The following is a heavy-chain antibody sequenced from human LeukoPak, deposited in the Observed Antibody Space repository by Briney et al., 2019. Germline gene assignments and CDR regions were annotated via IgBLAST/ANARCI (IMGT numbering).Heavy chain of an antibody. CDR3: ARDPMADFDY. Sequence: PGRSLRLSCAASGFIFSGYGMHWVRQAPGKGLEWVAVISNDGRNKIYADSVKGRFTISRDNSKNTLFLQMNSLRTEDTAVYYCARDPMADFDYWGQGSLVTVSS. V-gene: IGHV3-30*03. CDR1: GFIFSGYG. D-gene: IGHD2-8*01. J-gene: IGHJ4*02. CDR2: ISNDGRNK.